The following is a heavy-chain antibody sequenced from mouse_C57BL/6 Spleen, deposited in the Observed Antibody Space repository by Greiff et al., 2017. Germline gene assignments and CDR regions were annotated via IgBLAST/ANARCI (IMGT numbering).Heavy chain of an antibody. D-gene: IGHD3-2*02. CDR2: IYPGSGNT. CDR1: GYTFTDYY. V-gene: IGHV1-84*01. J-gene: IGHJ3*01. Sequence: QVQLQQSGPELVKPGASVQISCKASGYTFTDYYINWVKQRPGQGLEWIGWIYPGSGNTKYKEKFKGKATLTVDTYSSTAYMQLRSLTSEDSAVYFWARSGELRPWFAYWGQGTLVTVSA. CDR3: ARSGELRPWFAY.